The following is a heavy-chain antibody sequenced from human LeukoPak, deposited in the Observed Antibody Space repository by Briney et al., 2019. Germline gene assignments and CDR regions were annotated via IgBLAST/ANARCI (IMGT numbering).Heavy chain of an antibody. D-gene: IGHD1-26*01. CDR3: TTDTRIVGATGFDY. CDR1: GFTFSNAW. CDR2: IKSKTDGETT. J-gene: IGHJ4*02. V-gene: IGHV3-15*01. Sequence: GGSLRLSCAASGFTFSNAWMSWVRQAPGKGLEWVGRIKSKTDGETTDYAAPVKGRFTISRDDSKKTLYLQMNSLKIEDTAVYYCTTDTRIVGATGFDYWGQGILVTVSS.